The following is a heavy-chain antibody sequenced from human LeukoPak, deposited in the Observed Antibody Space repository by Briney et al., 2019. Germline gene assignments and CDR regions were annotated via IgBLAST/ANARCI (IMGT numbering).Heavy chain of an antibody. V-gene: IGHV3-23*01. D-gene: IGHD1-26*01. CDR3: AKGPRPYSGSYYRGPYYFDY. Sequence: PGGSLRLSCAASGFTFSSYAMSWVRQAPGKGLEWVSAISGSGGSTYYADSVKGRFTISRDNSKNTLYLQMNSLRAEDTAVYYCAKGPRPYSGSYYRGPYYFDYWGQGTLVTVSS. CDR1: GFTFSSYA. J-gene: IGHJ4*02. CDR2: ISGSGGST.